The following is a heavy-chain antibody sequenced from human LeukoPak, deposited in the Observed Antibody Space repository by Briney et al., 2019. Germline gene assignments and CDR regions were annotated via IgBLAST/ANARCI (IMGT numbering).Heavy chain of an antibody. CDR2: VSTTGGST. CDR3: AKPLIPVAGTLYFDY. CDR1: SFTFSGYV. D-gene: IGHD6-19*01. V-gene: IGHV3-23*01. Sequence: GSLRLSFGASSFTFSGYVMSWVRQAPGKGLEWVSTVSTTGGSTYYADSVKGRFTISRDNSKDTLYLQMNSLRAEDTAVYYCAKPLIPVAGTLYFDYWGQGTLVTVSS. J-gene: IGHJ4*02.